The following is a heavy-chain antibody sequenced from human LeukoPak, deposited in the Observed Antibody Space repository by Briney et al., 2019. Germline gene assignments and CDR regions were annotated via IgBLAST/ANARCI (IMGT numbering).Heavy chain of an antibody. CDR2: ISGNDDRT. V-gene: IGHV3-23*01. J-gene: IGHJ4*02. CDR3: AKDRRGETYYSHFDY. D-gene: IGHD3-22*01. Sequence: GGSLRLSCIASGFSFTTYATTWVRQAPGKGLEWVSTISGNDDRTYYADSVKGRLTVSRDSSKNTLYLQMNSLRAEDTAVYYRAKDRRGETYYSHFDYWGQGTLVTVSS. CDR1: GFSFTTYA.